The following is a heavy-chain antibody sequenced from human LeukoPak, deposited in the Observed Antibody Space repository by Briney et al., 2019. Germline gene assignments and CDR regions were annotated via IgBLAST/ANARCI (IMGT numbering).Heavy chain of an antibody. D-gene: IGHD4/OR15-4a*01. V-gene: IGHV3-53*01. CDR3: ARRAGAYSHPYDY. Sequence: GGSLRLSCGASGFSFSRYSMNWVRQAPGKGLEWVSFIFSSTHYSDSVKGRFTISRDNSKNTLYLQMNSLRAEDTAVYYCARRAGAYSHPYDYWGQGTLVTVSS. CDR2: IFSST. CDR1: GFSFSRYS. J-gene: IGHJ4*02.